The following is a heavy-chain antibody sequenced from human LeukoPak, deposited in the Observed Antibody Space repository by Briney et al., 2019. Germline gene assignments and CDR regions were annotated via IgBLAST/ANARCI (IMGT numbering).Heavy chain of an antibody. Sequence: PSETLSLTCAVSGGSLSGYYWTWIRQPPGKGLEWIGEINHSGSTNYNPSLKSRVTISVDTSKNQFSLKVSSVTAADTAVYYCARDWGAYYYYYMDVWGKGTTVTVSS. V-gene: IGHV4-34*01. J-gene: IGHJ6*03. CDR2: INHSGST. CDR3: ARDWGAYYYYYMDV. CDR1: GGSLSGYY. D-gene: IGHD3-16*01.